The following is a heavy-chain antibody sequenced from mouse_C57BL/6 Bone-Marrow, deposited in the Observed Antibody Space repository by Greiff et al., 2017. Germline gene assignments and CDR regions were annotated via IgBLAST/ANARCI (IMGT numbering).Heavy chain of an antibody. J-gene: IGHJ3*01. D-gene: IGHD2-5*01. V-gene: IGHV5-12*01. CDR2: ISNGGGST. CDR1: GFTFSDYY. CDR3: ARSNY. Sequence: EVQLVESGGGLVQPGGSLKLSCAASGFTFSDYYMYWVRPTPEKRLEWVAYISNGGGSTYYPDTVKGRFTISRDNAKNTLYLQMSRLKSEDTAMYYCARSNYWGQGTLVTVSA.